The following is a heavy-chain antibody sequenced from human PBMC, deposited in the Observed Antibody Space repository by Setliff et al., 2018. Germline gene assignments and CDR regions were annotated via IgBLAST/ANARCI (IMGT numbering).Heavy chain of an antibody. D-gene: IGHD6-19*01. CDR2: IYYTTNG. CDR1: GDSIRSGDDF. J-gene: IGHJ4*02. CDR3: ARAPVGDRNGLFDS. V-gene: IGHV4-30-4*08. Sequence: SETLSLTCTAAGDSIRSGDDFWSWIRQPPGKGLEWIGSIYYTTNGHYNPSLKSRVTMSVDTSKNHFSLELTSVTAADTAVYYCARAPVGDRNGLFDSWGQGTLVTVSS.